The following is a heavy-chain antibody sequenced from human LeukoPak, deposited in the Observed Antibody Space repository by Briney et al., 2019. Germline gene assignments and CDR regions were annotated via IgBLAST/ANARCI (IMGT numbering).Heavy chain of an antibody. CDR1: SGSITNY. Sequence: SETLSLTCTVSSGSITNYWSWIRQPPGKGLEYISHIYYTGTTDYNPSLKSRVTMSVDTSKSQFSLRLISVTASDTAVYFCAGAPNQHYFDYWGQGTLVAVSS. J-gene: IGHJ4*02. CDR2: IYYTGTT. CDR3: AGAPNQHYFDY. V-gene: IGHV4-59*01.